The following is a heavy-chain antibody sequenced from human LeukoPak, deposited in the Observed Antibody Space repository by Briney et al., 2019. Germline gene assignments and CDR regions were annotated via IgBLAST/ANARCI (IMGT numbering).Heavy chain of an antibody. Sequence: PSETLSLTCTVSGGSISSSSYYWGWIRQPPGKGLEWIGSIYYSGSTYYNPSLKSRVTISVDTSKNQFSLKLSSVTAADTAVYYCARHGSSGWYSGFFRGAFDIWGQGTMVTVSS. CDR2: IYYSGST. J-gene: IGHJ3*02. CDR1: GGSISSSSYY. V-gene: IGHV4-39*01. D-gene: IGHD6-19*01. CDR3: ARHGSSGWYSGFFRGAFDI.